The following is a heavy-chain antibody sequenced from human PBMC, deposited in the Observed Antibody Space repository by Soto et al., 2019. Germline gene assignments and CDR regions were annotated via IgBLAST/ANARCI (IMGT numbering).Heavy chain of an antibody. CDR2: ISGGGSNT. V-gene: IGHV3-23*01. CDR1: GFPFSSYV. CDR3: AKDSNKYSSSLRGRYFDY. D-gene: IGHD4-4*01. Sequence: PVGSLRLSCAASGFPFSSYVMSWVRQAPGKGLEWVSGISGGGSNTFYADYVKGQFTISRDNSKNTLLLQMNSLGAEDTAVYYCAKDSNKYSSSLRGRYFDYWGQGIGVTVSS. J-gene: IGHJ4*02.